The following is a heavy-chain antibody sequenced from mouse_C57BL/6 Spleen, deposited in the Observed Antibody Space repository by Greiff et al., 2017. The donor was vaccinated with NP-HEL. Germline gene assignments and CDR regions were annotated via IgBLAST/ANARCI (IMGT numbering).Heavy chain of an antibody. Sequence: QVQLQQSGAELVRPGASVTLSCKASGYTFTDYEMHWVKQTPVHGLEWIGAIDPETGGTAYNQKFKGKAILTADKSSSTAYMELRSLTSEDSAVYYCTRGGIRITTVVADYWGQGTTLTVSS. CDR1: GYTFTDYE. CDR3: TRGGIRITTVVADY. CDR2: IDPETGGT. D-gene: IGHD1-1*01. V-gene: IGHV1-15*01. J-gene: IGHJ2*01.